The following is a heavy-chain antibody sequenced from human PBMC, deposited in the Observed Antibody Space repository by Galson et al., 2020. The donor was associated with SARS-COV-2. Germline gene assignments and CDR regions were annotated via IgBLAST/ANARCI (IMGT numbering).Heavy chain of an antibody. V-gene: IGHV3-23*01. D-gene: IGHD3-22*01. CDR3: AGGYDSSGYYYNAFDI. CDR2: ISGSGSST. CDR1: GFTFSSYA. Sequence: GGSLRLSCAASGFTFSSYAMSWVRPAPGKGLEWVSAISGSGSSTYYADSVKGRFTISRDNSKNTLYLQMNSLRAEDTAVYYCAGGYDSSGYYYNAFDIWGQGTMVTVSS. J-gene: IGHJ3*02.